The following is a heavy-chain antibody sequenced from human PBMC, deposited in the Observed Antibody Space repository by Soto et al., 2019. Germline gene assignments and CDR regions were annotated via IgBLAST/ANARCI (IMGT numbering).Heavy chain of an antibody. J-gene: IGHJ5*02. V-gene: IGHV4-59*01. D-gene: IGHD2-21*01. CDR3: ARDCDLSWFDP. CDR2: IYYSGST. Sequence: PSETLSLTCTVSGDSINDFFWSWIRQPPGKGLEWLGNIYYSGSTNYNPSLKSRVTMSVDTSKNQFSLKLSSVTAADTAVYYCARDCDLSWFDPWGQGTLVTVSS. CDR1: GDSINDFF.